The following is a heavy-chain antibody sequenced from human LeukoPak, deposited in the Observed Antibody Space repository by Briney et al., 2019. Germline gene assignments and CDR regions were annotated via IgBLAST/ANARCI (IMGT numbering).Heavy chain of an antibody. CDR3: ATHFDSSGPDAFDI. J-gene: IGHJ3*02. CDR2: VDPEDYET. Sequence: ASVKVSCKVSGHTLTEIFMHWVRQAPGKGFEWMGGVDPEDYETINAQKFQGRVTMTEDTSTDTAYMELSSLRSEDTAVYYCATHFDSSGPDAFDIWGQGTMVTVSS. D-gene: IGHD3-22*01. V-gene: IGHV1-24*01. CDR1: GHTLTEIF.